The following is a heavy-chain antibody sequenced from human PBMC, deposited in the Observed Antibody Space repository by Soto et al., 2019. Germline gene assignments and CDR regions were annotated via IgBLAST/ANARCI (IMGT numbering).Heavy chain of an antibody. CDR1: GDTFTGYY. J-gene: IGHJ6*02. V-gene: IGHV1-2*04. Sequence: ASVKVSCEASGDTFTGYYMHWVRQAPGQGLEWMGWINPNSGGANYAQKFQGWVTMTRDTSISTAYMEVSRLRSDDTAVYYCARGHISSWYVDLDYYYGLDVRGQAAQVTVSS. CDR2: INPNSGGA. CDR3: ARGHISSWYVDLDYYYGLDV. D-gene: IGHD6-13*01.